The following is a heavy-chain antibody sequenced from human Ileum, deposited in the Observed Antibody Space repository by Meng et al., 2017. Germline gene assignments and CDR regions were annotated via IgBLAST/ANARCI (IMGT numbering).Heavy chain of an antibody. D-gene: IGHD2-15*01. CDR2: INPNSGGT. V-gene: IGHV1-2*06. J-gene: IGHJ4*02. Sequence: LVQSGAEVTKPGASVKVSCKSSGYTFTGYYMHWVRQAPGQGLEWMGRINPNSGGTNYAQKFQGRVTMTRDTSISTAYMELSRLRSDDTAVYYCAREWIVVVVAATPPLDYWGQGTLVTVSS. CDR3: AREWIVVVVAATPPLDY. CDR1: GYTFTGYY.